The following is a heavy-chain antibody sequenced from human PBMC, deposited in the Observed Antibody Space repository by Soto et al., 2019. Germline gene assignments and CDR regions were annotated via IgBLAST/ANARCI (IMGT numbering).Heavy chain of an antibody. D-gene: IGHD2-8*01. CDR2: TYYRSKWYN. V-gene: IGHV6-1*01. J-gene: IGHJ4*02. CDR1: GDSVSSNSAA. CDR3: ARGGGCTNGVCYPLPFDY. Sequence: SPTLSLTCAISGDSVSSNSAAWNWIRQSPSRGLEWLGRTYYRSKWYNDYAVSVKSRITINPDTSKNQFSLQLNSVTPEDTAVYYCARGGGCTNGVCYPLPFDYWGQGTLVTVSS.